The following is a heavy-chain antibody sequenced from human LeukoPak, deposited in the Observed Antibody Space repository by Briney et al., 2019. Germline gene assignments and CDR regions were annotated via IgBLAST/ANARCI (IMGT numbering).Heavy chain of an antibody. Sequence: GASVKVSCKASGYTFISYDLNWVGQVPGQGLEWMGWMNPNTGNTGYAQKFQGRVTITRNTSISTAFMELSSLRSEDTAVYYCARTGVVIELSYMDVWGKGTTITVSS. CDR1: GYTFISYD. CDR2: MNPNTGNT. J-gene: IGHJ6*03. V-gene: IGHV1-8*01. CDR3: ARTGVVIELSYMDV. D-gene: IGHD3-3*01.